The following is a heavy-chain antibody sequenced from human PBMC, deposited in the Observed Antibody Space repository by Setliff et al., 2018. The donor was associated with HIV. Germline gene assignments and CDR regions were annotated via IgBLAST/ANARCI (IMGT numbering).Heavy chain of an antibody. CDR1: GASIRGHY. Sequence: SETLSLTCSVSGASIRGHYWSWIRQPPGKGLEWIGYIYYSGSTNYNPSLKSRVTISVDTSKNHFSLRLSSVTAADTAVYYCARHLAENSGYDFGIFDYWGQGTLVTVSS. D-gene: IGHD5-12*01. J-gene: IGHJ4*02. CDR2: IYYSGST. V-gene: IGHV4-59*08. CDR3: ARHLAENSGYDFGIFDY.